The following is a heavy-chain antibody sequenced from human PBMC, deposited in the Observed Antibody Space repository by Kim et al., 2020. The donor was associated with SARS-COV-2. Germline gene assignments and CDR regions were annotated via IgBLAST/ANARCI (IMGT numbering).Heavy chain of an antibody. D-gene: IGHD3-22*01. CDR1: GGSFSGYY. Sequence: SETLSLTCAVYGGSFSGYYWSWIRQPPGKGLEWIGEINHSGSTNYNPSLKSRVTISVDTSKNQFSLKLSSVTAADTAVYYCARCRLHDYYDSSVPLDYWG. CDR2: INHSGST. V-gene: IGHV4-34*01. CDR3: ARCRLHDYYDSSVPLDY. J-gene: IGHJ4*01.